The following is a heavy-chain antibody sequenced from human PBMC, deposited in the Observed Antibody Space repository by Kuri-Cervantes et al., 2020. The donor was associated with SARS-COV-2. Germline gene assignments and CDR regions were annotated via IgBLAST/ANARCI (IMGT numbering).Heavy chain of an antibody. CDR2: IYYTGST. Sequence: ESLKISCTVSGASISSSSYYWDWNRQPPGKGLEWIGSIYYTGSTYYNPSLKSRVTISVDTSKNQFSLKLSSVTAADTAVYYCARSVNDFWSGYAVSLSTNYFDYWGQGTLVTVSS. CDR3: ARSVNDFWSGYAVSLSTNYFDY. J-gene: IGHJ4*02. D-gene: IGHD3-3*01. CDR1: GASISSSSYY. V-gene: IGHV4-39*01.